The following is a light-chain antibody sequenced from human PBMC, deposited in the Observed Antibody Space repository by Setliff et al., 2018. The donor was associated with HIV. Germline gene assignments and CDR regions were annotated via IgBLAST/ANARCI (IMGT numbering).Light chain of an antibody. J-gene: IGLJ1*01. CDR1: SSDIGNYNY. CDR2: DVS. V-gene: IGLV2-14*03. Sequence: ALTQPASVAGSPGQSITISCTGTSSDIGNYNYVSWHQQHPGKAPKLMIYDVSNRPSGVSNRFSGSKSGNTASLTISGLQAEDEADYYCSSFTDSTLEYVFGTGTKV. CDR3: SSFTDSTLEYV.